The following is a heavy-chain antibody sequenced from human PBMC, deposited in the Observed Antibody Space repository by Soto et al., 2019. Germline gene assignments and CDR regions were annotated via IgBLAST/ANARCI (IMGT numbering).Heavy chain of an antibody. D-gene: IGHD4-17*01. V-gene: IGHV1-8*01. J-gene: IGHJ6*02. CDR2: MNPNSGNT. CDR3: ARSYYGDSIYYYYYGMDV. Sequence: ASVKVSCKASGYTFTSYDINWVRQATGQGLEWMGWMNPNSGNTGYAQKFQGRVTMTRNTSISTAYMELSGLRSEDTAVYYCARSYYGDSIYYYYYGMDVWGQGTTVTVS. CDR1: GYTFTSYD.